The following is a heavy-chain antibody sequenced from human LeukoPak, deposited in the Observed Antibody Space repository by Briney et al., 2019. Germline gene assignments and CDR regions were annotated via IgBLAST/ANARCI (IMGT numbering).Heavy chain of an antibody. CDR3: ARGAPTVMDY. Sequence: SETLSLTCTVSGGSVSSGSYYWSWIRQPPGKGLEWIGYIYYSGSTNYNPSLKSRVTISVDTSKNQFSLKLSSVTAADTAVYYCARGAPTVMDYWGQGTLVTVSS. J-gene: IGHJ4*02. CDR1: GGSVSSGSYY. D-gene: IGHD4-17*01. CDR2: IYYSGST. V-gene: IGHV4-61*01.